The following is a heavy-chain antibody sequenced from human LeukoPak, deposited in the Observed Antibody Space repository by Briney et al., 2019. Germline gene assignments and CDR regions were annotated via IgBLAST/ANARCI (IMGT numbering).Heavy chain of an antibody. CDR3: ARDRGSSPFDY. J-gene: IGHJ4*02. Sequence: PGGSLRLSCAASGLPFSRYGVHWVRQARGKALEWVAVIWSEGSNRLYADSVKGRFTISRENSKNTLYLQMNSLRAEDTAVYYCARDRGSSPFDYWGQGTLVTVSS. D-gene: IGHD6-6*01. CDR1: GLPFSRYG. CDR2: IWSEGSNR. V-gene: IGHV3-33*01.